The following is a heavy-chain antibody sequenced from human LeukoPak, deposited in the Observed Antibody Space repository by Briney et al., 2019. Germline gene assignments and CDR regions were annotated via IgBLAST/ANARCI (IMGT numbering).Heavy chain of an antibody. Sequence: SETLSLTCTVSGGSISSGGYYWSWIRQHPGKGLEWIGYIYYSGSTYYNPSLKSRVTISVDTSKNQFSLKLSSVTAADTAVYYCARGSGGLLVYYYYYGMDVWGQGTTVTVSS. CDR1: GGSISSGGYY. CDR2: IYYSGST. J-gene: IGHJ6*02. V-gene: IGHV4-31*03. CDR3: ARGSGGLLVYYYYYGMDV. D-gene: IGHD2-21*02.